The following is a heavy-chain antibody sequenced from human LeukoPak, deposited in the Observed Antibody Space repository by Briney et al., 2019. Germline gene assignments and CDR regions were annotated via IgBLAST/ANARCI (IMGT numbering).Heavy chain of an antibody. J-gene: IGHJ6*02. CDR3: AREEIVVPAAISRYYYYYGMDV. CDR1: GYTFAGYY. D-gene: IGHD2-2*01. V-gene: IGHV1-2*02. Sequence: ASVKISCKASGYTFAGYYLHWVRQAPGQGLEWMGWISPNSDDTNYAQKFQGRVTMTRDTSISTAYMELSRLRSDDTAVYYCAREEIVVPAAISRYYYYYGMDVWGQGTTVTVSS. CDR2: ISPNSDDT.